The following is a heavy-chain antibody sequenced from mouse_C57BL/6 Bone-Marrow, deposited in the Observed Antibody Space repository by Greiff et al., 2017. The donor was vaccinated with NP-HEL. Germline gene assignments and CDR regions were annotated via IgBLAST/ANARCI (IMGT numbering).Heavy chain of an antibody. D-gene: IGHD2-5*01. CDR3: AIVTTSYYFDY. Sequence: VQLQQSGAELVRPGTSVKVSCKASGYAFTNYLIEWVKQRPGQGLEWIGVINPGSGGTNYNQKFKGKATLTVDQSSSTAYMQLNSLTSEDSAVYYCAIVTTSYYFDYWGQGTTLTVSS. V-gene: IGHV1-54*01. CDR2: INPGSGGT. CDR1: GYAFTNYL. J-gene: IGHJ2*01.